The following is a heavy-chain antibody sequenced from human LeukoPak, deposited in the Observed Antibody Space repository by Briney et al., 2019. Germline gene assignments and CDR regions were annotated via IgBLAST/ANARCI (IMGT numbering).Heavy chain of an antibody. Sequence: QSGGSLRLSCAVSGFTVSNNFMTWVRQAPGKGPECVSVIYSGGNTYYADSVKGRFTISRDNSKNTLYLQMNSLRSEDTAVYYCARAYDILTGYFPLGFDYWGQGTLVTVSS. CDR3: ARAYDILTGYFPLGFDY. CDR2: IYSGGNT. CDR1: GFTVSNNF. V-gene: IGHV3-53*05. J-gene: IGHJ4*02. D-gene: IGHD3-9*01.